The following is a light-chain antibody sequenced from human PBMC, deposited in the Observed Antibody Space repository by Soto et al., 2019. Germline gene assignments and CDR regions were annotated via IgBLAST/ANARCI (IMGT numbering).Light chain of an antibody. Sequence: QSALTQPASVSGSPGQSITISCTGTSSDVGTYNFVSWYQQHPGKAPKLMIFEGSKRPSGVSYRFSGSKSGNTASLTISALQPEDEADYYCSSYAGSNTVLFGGGTKVTVL. V-gene: IGLV2-23*01. CDR2: EGS. J-gene: IGLJ2*01. CDR1: SSDVGTYNF. CDR3: SSYAGSNTVL.